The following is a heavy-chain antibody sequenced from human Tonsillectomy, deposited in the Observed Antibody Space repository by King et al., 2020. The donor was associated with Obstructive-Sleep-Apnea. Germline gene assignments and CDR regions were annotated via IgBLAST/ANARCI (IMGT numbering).Heavy chain of an antibody. CDR1: GFTLSGYA. CDR3: ARADSNFEWYFFDY. J-gene: IGHJ4*02. CDR2: ISYDGSNQ. Sequence: VQLVESGGGVVQPGRSLRLSCAASGFTLSGYAMHWVRQAPVKGLEWLAFISYDGSNQYYADSVKGRFTISRDNSKNTLYLQMHSLRTEDTAVYFCARADSNFEWYFFDYWGQGALVTV. V-gene: IGHV3-30*04. D-gene: IGHD4-11*01.